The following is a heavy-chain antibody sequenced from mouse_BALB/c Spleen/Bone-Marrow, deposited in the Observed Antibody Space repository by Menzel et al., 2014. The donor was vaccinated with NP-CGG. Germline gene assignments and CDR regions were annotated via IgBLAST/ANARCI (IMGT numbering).Heavy chain of an antibody. J-gene: IGHJ2*01. Sequence: QVQLQQSGAGLVKPGASVKLSCKASGYTFTSYWMHWVKQRPGQGLEGIGEIDPSDSYTNYNQKFKGKATLTVDKSSSTAYMQLSSLTSEDSAVYYCAITTVVATGDYWGQGTTLTVSS. D-gene: IGHD1-1*01. CDR1: GYTFTSYW. CDR2: IDPSDSYT. CDR3: AITTVVATGDY. V-gene: IGHV1-69*02.